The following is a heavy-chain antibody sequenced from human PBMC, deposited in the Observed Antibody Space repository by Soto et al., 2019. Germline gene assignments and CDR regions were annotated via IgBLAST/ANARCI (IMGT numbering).Heavy chain of an antibody. V-gene: IGHV1-8*01. Sequence: ASVTVSCQASGSTFTSYDINWVRQATGQGLEWMGWMNPNSGNTGYAQKIQGRVTMTRNTSISTAYMELSSLRSEDTAVYYCARVLGQNYGSGSYSAPRYYYGMDVWGQGTTVTVSS. CDR1: GSTFTSYD. CDR2: MNPNSGNT. D-gene: IGHD3-10*01. CDR3: ARVLGQNYGSGSYSAPRYYYGMDV. J-gene: IGHJ6*02.